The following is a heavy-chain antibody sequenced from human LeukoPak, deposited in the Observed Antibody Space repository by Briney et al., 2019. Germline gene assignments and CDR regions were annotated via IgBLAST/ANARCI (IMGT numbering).Heavy chain of an antibody. CDR1: GGSISSGDYY. Sequence: SQTLSLTCTVSGGSISSGDYYWSWIRQPPGTGLEWIGYIYYSGSTYYNPSLKSRVTISVDTSKNQFSLKLSSVTAADTAVYYCARDSLGVRGELLGGFDYWGQGTLVTVSS. CDR2: IYYSGST. V-gene: IGHV4-30-4*08. J-gene: IGHJ4*02. D-gene: IGHD1-26*01. CDR3: ARDSLGVRGELLGGFDY.